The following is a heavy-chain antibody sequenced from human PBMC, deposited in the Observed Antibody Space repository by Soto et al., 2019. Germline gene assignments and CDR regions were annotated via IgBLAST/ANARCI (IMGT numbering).Heavy chain of an antibody. Sequence: QVKLVQSGAEVKKPGASVKVSCKASGYIFTNYGLNWVRQAPGQGLEWLGWVSAYNGARRYAQRVQARVIMPTDTSTTTAYMELWSLRSAETAVYYCSRGTSIPASGDYWGQGTLVTVSS. D-gene: IGHD6-6*01. CDR3: SRGTSIPASGDY. J-gene: IGHJ4*01. CDR2: VSAYNGAR. CDR1: GYIFTNYG. V-gene: IGHV1-18*01.